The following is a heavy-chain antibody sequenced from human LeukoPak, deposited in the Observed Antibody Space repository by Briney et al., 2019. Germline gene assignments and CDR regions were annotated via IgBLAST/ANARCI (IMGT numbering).Heavy chain of an antibody. CDR3: ARVDGSPDY. CDR2: INPNSGGT. D-gene: IGHD2-15*01. CDR1: GYTFTGYY. Sequence: GTSVKVSCKASGYTFTGYYLHWVRQAPGQGLDWMGWINPNSGGTNYAQKFQGWVTITRDTSISTAYMELSSLRSEDTAVYYCARVDGSPDYWGQGTLVTVSS. J-gene: IGHJ4*02. V-gene: IGHV1-2*04.